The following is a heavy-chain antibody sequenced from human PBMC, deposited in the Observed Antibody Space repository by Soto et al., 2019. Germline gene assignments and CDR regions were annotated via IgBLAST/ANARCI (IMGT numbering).Heavy chain of an antibody. CDR3: ARARVWGAANWFDP. V-gene: IGHV4-34*01. CDR2: INHSGST. D-gene: IGHD3-16*01. J-gene: IGHJ5*02. CDR1: GGSFSGYY. Sequence: QVQLQQWGAGLLKPSETLSLTCAVYGGSFSGYYWSWIRQPPGKGLEWIGEINHSGSTNYNPSLKSRVTISVDTAKNQFALKLSSVTAADTAVYYCARARVWGAANWFDPWGQGTLVTVSS.